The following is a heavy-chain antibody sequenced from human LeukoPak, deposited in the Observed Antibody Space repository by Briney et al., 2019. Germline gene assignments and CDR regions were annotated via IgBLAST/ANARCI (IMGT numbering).Heavy chain of an antibody. CDR2: ISAYNGNT. CDR1: GYTFTSYY. D-gene: IGHD6-13*01. V-gene: IGHV1-18*04. CDR3: ARAAAGTRPFDP. J-gene: IGHJ5*02. Sequence: VASVKVSCKASGYTFTSYYMHWVRQAPGQGLEWMGWISAYNGNTNYAQKLQGRVTMTTDTSTSTAYMELRSLRSDDTAVYYCARAAAGTRPFDPWGQGTLVTVSS.